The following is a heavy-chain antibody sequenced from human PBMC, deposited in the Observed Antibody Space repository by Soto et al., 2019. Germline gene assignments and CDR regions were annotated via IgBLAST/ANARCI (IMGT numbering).Heavy chain of an antibody. Sequence: EVQLLESGGGLVQPGGSLRLSCAASGFTFSSYAMSWVRQAPGKGLEWVSAISGSGGSTYYADSVKGRFTISRDNSKKTLYLQMNSLRAEDTAVYYCAKVLSLGYCSGGSCSGDYWGQGTLVTVSS. J-gene: IGHJ4*02. CDR3: AKVLSLGYCSGGSCSGDY. D-gene: IGHD2-15*01. V-gene: IGHV3-23*01. CDR2: ISGSGGST. CDR1: GFTFSSYA.